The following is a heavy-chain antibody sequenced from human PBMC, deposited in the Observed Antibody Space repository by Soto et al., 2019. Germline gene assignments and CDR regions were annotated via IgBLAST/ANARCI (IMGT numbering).Heavy chain of an antibody. V-gene: IGHV3-23*01. CDR1: GFTSSSYA. Sequence: PGGSLRLSCAASGFTSSSYAMSWVRQAPGKGLEWVSGISGSGGTTYYADSVKGRFTISRDNSKNTLYVQMNSLRDEDMAVYYCAKALNYDFWSAQGYWGQGTLVTVSS. CDR3: AKALNYDFWSAQGY. J-gene: IGHJ4*02. D-gene: IGHD3-3*01. CDR2: ISGSGGTT.